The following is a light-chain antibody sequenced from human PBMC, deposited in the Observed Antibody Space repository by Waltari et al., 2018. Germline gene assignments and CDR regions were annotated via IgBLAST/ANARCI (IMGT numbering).Light chain of an antibody. J-gene: IGKJ2*01. V-gene: IGKV3-20*01. CDR1: QSVSSNY. CDR2: GAS. CDR3: QQYGSSPPYT. Sequence: EIVLTPPTGTLSLSPGERATPSCRASQSVSSNYLAWYQQKPGQAPRLLIYGASNRASGIPDRFSGTGSGTDFTLTISSLEPEDFAIYYCQQYGSSPPYTFGQGTKLEI.